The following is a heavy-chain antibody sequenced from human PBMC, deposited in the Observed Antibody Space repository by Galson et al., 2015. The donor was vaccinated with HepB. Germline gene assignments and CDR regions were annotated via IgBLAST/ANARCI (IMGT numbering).Heavy chain of an antibody. D-gene: IGHD6-13*01. CDR2: IDPSDSYT. Sequence: QSGAEVKKPGESLRISCKGSGYSFTSYWISWVRQMPGKGLEWMGRIDPSDSYTNYSPSFQGQVTISADKSISTAYLQWSSLKASDTAMYYCARQGYLSNWFDPWGQGTLVTVSS. CDR3: ARQGYLSNWFDP. CDR1: GYSFTSYW. J-gene: IGHJ5*02. V-gene: IGHV5-10-1*04.